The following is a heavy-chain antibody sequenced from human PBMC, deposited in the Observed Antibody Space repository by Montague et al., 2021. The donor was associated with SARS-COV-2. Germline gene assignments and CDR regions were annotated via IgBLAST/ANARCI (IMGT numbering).Heavy chain of an antibody. V-gene: IGHV4-61*02. J-gene: IGHJ5*01. Sequence: TLSLTCTVSGGSISSGSYYWSWIRQPAGKGLEWIGRIYTSGSTNYNPSLKSRVTISADTSKNQFSLKLRSVTAADTALYYCARTVGYEGWGNWFDSWGQGILVTVSS. CDR2: IYTSGST. CDR3: ARTVGYEGWGNWFDS. CDR1: GGSISSGSYY. D-gene: IGHD2-2*03.